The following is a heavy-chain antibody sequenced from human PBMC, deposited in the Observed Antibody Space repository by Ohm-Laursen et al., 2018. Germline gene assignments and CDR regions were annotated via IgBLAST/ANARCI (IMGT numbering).Heavy chain of an antibody. V-gene: IGHV4-61*01. Sequence: SQTLSLTCTVSGGSVSSGSYYWSWVRQPPGKGLEWIGYIYNYNPSLKSRVIISVDMSKNQFSLKLSSVTAADTAVYYCARITYDFWGAYFDSWGQGTLVTVSS. CDR3: ARITYDFWGAYFDS. D-gene: IGHD3-3*01. J-gene: IGHJ4*02. CDR2: IY. CDR1: GGSVSSGSYY.